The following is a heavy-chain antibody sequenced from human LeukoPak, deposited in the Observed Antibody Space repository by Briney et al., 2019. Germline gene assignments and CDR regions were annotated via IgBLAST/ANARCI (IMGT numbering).Heavy chain of an antibody. D-gene: IGHD6-19*01. CDR2: ISNSGYTI. CDR3: ARDREQWLHGGAFDI. CDR1: GFTFSDDY. J-gene: IGHJ3*02. Sequence: GGSLRLSCAASGFTFSDDYMSWIRQAPGKGLEWVSYISNSGYTIYYADSVKGRFTISRDNAENSLYLQMNSLRAEDTAVYYCARDREQWLHGGAFDIWGQGTMVTVSS. V-gene: IGHV3-11*04.